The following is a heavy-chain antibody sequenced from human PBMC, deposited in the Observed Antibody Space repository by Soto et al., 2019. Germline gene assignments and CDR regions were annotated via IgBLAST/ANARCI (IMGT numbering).Heavy chain of an antibody. J-gene: IGHJ6*02. CDR2: SNPNSGGT. CDR3: AKRGDYYDSSGYYQTLYYGMDV. D-gene: IGHD3-22*01. CDR1: GYTFTSYG. Sequence: ASVKVSCKASGYTFTSYGISWVRQGPGQGLEWMGWSNPNSGGTNYAQKFQGRVTMTRDTSISTAYMELSRLRSDDTAVYYCAKRGDYYDSSGYYQTLYYGMDVWGQGTTVTVSS. V-gene: IGHV1-2*02.